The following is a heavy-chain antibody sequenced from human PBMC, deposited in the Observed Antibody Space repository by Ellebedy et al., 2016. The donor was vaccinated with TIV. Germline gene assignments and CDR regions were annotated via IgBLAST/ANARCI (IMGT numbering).Heavy chain of an antibody. D-gene: IGHD3-9*01. Sequence: PGGSLRLSCTVSGFTFSSYAIHWVRLAPGKGLEWVTLISYDGSEKYNADSVKGRFTISRDNSKNTVYLQMNSLRAEDTAVYYCGRAREPGYFAYYYHGMDVWGQGTTVTVSS. CDR3: GRAREPGYFAYYYHGMDV. CDR2: ISYDGSEK. J-gene: IGHJ6*02. CDR1: GFTFSSYA. V-gene: IGHV3-30-3*01.